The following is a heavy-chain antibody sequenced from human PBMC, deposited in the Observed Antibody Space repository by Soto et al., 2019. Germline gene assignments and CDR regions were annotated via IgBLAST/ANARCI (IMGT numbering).Heavy chain of an antibody. V-gene: IGHV4-59*01. J-gene: IGHJ5*02. CDR3: ARDKWFDP. CDR1: GGSISSYY. CDR2: IYYSGST. Sequence: SETLSLTCTVSGGSISSYYWSWIRQPPGKGLEWIGYIYYSGSTNYNPSLKSRVTISVDTSKNQFSLKLSSVTAADTAVYYCARDKWFDPWGQGTLVTVSS.